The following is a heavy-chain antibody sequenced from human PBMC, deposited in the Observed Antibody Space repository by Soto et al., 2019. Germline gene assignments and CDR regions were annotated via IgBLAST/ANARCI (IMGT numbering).Heavy chain of an antibody. CDR3: ARDRPVDY. V-gene: IGHV3-48*02. Sequence: GGSLRLSCAGSGFTFSAFSMNWVRQAPGKGLEWISYIYGSSSTMYYADSVKGRFSISRDNAKSSLYLQMNNLTHEDTAVYYCARDRPVDYWGQGT. CDR1: GFTFSAFS. J-gene: IGHJ4*02. CDR2: IYGSSSTM.